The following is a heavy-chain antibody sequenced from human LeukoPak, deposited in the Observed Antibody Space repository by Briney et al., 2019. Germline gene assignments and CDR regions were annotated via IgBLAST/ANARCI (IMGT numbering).Heavy chain of an antibody. D-gene: IGHD5-12*01. CDR2: INGDGSST. Sequence: PGGSLRLSCAASGLTFGNYWMHWVRQAPGKGLVWVSRINGDGSSTTYADSVKGRVTISRDNAKNTLYLVMNSLRAEDTAVYYCARDYSYRLDYWGQGTLVTVSS. J-gene: IGHJ4*02. V-gene: IGHV3-74*01. CDR3: ARDYSYRLDY. CDR1: GLTFGNYW.